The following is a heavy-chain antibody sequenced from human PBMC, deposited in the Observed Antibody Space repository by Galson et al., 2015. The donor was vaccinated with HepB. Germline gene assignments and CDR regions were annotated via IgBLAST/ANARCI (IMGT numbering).Heavy chain of an antibody. CDR3: ARDGLTAKFCTSTSCYTGGSDF. CDR2: ISYEGSTQ. Sequence: SLRLSCAVYGFTLSYYPMHWVRQAPGTGLEWLAIISYEGSTQYYADSVKGRFTISRDNSKNTVYLQLTSLRTEDTAVYYCARDGLTAKFCTSTSCYTGGSDFWGQGTLVTVSS. D-gene: IGHD2-2*02. CDR1: GFTLSYYP. J-gene: IGHJ4*02. V-gene: IGHV3-30*04.